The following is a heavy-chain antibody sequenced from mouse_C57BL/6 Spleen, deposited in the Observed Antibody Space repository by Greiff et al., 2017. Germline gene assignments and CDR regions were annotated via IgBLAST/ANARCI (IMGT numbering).Heavy chain of an antibody. V-gene: IGHV1-18*01. CDR2: INPNNGGP. CDR1: GYTFTDYN. Sequence: EVQLQQSGPELVKPGASVKIPCKASGYTFTDYNMDWVKQSHGKSLEWIGDINPNNGGPIYNQKFKGKATLTVDKSASTAYMELRSLTSEDTAVYYCARGSSYYYAMDDWGQGTSGTVSS. D-gene: IGHD1-1*01. J-gene: IGHJ4*01. CDR3: ARGSSYYYAMDD.